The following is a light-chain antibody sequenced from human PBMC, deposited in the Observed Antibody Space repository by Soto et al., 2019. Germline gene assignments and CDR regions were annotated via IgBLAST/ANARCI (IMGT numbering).Light chain of an antibody. V-gene: IGKV3-11*01. CDR1: QSVTSY. CDR2: DAS. Sequence: ELVLTQSPATLSLSPGERATLSCRASQSVTSYLAWYQQKPGQSPRLLIYDASNRATDIPARFSGSGSGTAFPLTISSLEPEDYAVYYCQQRSDWPPMYAFGQGTKLEIK. J-gene: IGKJ2*01. CDR3: QQRSDWPPMYA.